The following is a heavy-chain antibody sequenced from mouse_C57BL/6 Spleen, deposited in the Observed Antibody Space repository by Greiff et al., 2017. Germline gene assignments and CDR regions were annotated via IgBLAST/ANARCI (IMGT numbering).Heavy chain of an antibody. CDR2: IHPNSGST. Sequence: VQLQQPGAELVKPGASVKLSCKASGYTFTSYWMHWVKQRPGQGLEWIGMIHPNSGSTNYNEKFKSKATLTVDKSSSTAYMQLSSLTSEDSAVYYCARLDGSSYVYYFDYWGQGTTLTVSS. V-gene: IGHV1-64*01. CDR1: GYTFTSYW. CDR3: ARLDGSSYVYYFDY. D-gene: IGHD1-1*01. J-gene: IGHJ2*01.